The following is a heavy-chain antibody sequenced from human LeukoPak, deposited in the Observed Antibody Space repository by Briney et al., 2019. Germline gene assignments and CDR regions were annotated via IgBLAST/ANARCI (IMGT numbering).Heavy chain of an antibody. CDR1: GYSISSGYF. CDR3: ARVHYYDATDYSTSNWFDP. J-gene: IGHJ5*02. CDR2: IHHDGIT. Sequence: SETLSLTCSISGYSISSGYFWGWLRQPPGKGLEWIGNIHHDGITYYNPSLKSRVTISLDPSKNPFSLKLTSLAAADTALYPCARVHYYDATDYSTSNWFDPWGQGTLVTVSS. V-gene: IGHV4-38-2*02. D-gene: IGHD4/OR15-4a*01.